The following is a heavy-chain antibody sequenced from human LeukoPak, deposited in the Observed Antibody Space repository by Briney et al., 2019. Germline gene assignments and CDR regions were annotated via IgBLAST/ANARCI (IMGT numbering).Heavy chain of an antibody. CDR2: ISGSGGST. CDR1: GFTLCSYA. D-gene: IGHD3-10*01. Sequence: PGGSLILSCSSSGFTLCSYAVRRGRQTPAKVLEWDSPISGSGGSTYYADSVKGRFTISRDNSKNTLYLQMNSLRAEDTAVYYCAKDPAYGSGSYYPYWGQGTLVTVSS. CDR3: AKDPAYGSGSYYPY. V-gene: IGHV3-23*01. J-gene: IGHJ4*02.